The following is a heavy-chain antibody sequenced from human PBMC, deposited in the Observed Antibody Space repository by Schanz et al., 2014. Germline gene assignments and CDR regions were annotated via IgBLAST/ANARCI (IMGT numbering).Heavy chain of an antibody. V-gene: IGHV7-4-1*02. CDR3: ARGEANWGQY. CDR1: GYNFTTYI. D-gene: IGHD7-27*01. Sequence: QVQLVQSGSELTRPGASVKVSCKASGYNFTTYIMNWVRQAPGQGLEWMGWINTNTGNPTYAQGFTGRFVFSLDTSVSTAYLQISFLKADDTAVFFCARGEANWGQYWGQGTLVTVSS. J-gene: IGHJ4*02. CDR2: INTNTGNP.